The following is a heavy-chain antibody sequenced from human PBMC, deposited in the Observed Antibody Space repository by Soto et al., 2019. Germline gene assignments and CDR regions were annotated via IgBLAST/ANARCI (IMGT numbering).Heavy chain of an antibody. CDR1: GFTFWTYA. CDR2: ISDDGSNE. D-gene: IGHD3-3*01. Sequence: QVHLVESGGGVGQPGTSLSLSCAASGFTFWTYALHWVRQAPGKGLEWVAVISDDGSNEYFAGSVKGRFTISRDNSKDTVYLQMNSLRPDDTGIYYCARVLRFCSDPYTCYHQFDYWGHGTLVTVSS. V-gene: IGHV3-30-3*01. CDR3: ARVLRFCSDPYTCYHQFDY. J-gene: IGHJ4*01.